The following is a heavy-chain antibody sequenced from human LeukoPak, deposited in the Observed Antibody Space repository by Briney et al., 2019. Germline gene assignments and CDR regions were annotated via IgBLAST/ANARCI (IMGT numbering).Heavy chain of an antibody. D-gene: IGHD3-22*01. J-gene: IGHJ4*02. Sequence: GCSLRLSCAASGFTFSSYAMSWVRQAPGKGLEWVSAISGSGGSTYYADSVKGRFTISRDNSKNTLYLEMNSLRAEDTAIYYCAKRDYYDSSGYSPLFEHWGQGTLVTVSS. CDR1: GFTFSSYA. CDR3: AKRDYYDSSGYSPLFEH. V-gene: IGHV3-23*01. CDR2: ISGSGGST.